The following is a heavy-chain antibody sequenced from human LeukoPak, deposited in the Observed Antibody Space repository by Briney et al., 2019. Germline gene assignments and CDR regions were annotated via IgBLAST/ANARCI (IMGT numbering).Heavy chain of an antibody. CDR2: INPNSGGT. J-gene: IGHJ6*03. D-gene: IGHD2-2*02. CDR1: GYTFTGYY. Sequence: ASVKVSCKASGYTFTGYYMHWVRQAPGQGLEWMGWINPNSGGTNYAQKFQGRVTMTRDTSISTAYMELSRLRSDDTAVYYCARGDCSSTSCYMQYYYYYMDVWGKGTTVTVSS. V-gene: IGHV1-2*02. CDR3: ARGDCSSTSCYMQYYYYYMDV.